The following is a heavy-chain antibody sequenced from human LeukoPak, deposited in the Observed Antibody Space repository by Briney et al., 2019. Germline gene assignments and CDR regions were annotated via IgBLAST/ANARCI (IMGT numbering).Heavy chain of an antibody. J-gene: IGHJ4*02. D-gene: IGHD6-6*01. CDR3: ARHEYSSSSSDY. V-gene: IGHV5-10-1*01. CDR2: IDPSDSYT. Sequence: GESLKISCQGSGYSFTSYWISWVRQMPGKGLGWMGRIDPSDSYTNYSPSFQGHVTISADKSISTAYLQWSSLKASDTAMYYCARHEYSSSSSDYWGQGTLVTVSS. CDR1: GYSFTSYW.